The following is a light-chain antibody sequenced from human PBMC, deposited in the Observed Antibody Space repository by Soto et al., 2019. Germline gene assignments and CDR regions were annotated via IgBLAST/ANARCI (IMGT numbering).Light chain of an antibody. V-gene: IGKV3D-20*01. CDR2: DAP. CDR1: QSVRSNY. CDR3: QQYIISPFP. J-gene: IGKJ3*01. Sequence: EIVLTQSPATLSFSPXXXAXXPXGATQSVRSNYLAWYQQKPGQAPRLLIYDAPSRATGIPDRFSGSGSGTDFTLTINRLEPEDFAVYYCQQYIISPFPFGPGTKVAIK.